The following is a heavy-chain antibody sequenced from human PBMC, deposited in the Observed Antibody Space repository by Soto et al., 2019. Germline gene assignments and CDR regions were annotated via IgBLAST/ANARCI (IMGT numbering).Heavy chain of an antibody. CDR1: GYILSNYG. D-gene: IGHD3-10*01. CDR2: NSIYTGNT. CDR3: VRDYFHYYGSTNRTNWFDP. J-gene: IGHJ5*02. Sequence: ASVKVSCKASGYILSNYGFTWVRQAPGQGLEWMGWNSIYTGNTNYAHKFQDRVILTIDRSTNTAFMELKSLRSDDTAYYYCVRDYFHYYGSTNRTNWFDPWGQGTLVT. V-gene: IGHV1-18*01.